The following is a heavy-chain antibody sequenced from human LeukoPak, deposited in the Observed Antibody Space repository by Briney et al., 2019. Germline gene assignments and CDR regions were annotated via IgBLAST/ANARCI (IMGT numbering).Heavy chain of an antibody. CDR1: GGSINNYY. CDR2: IYTRGST. Sequence: SSETLSLTCTVSGGSINNYYWSWIRQPAGKGLEWIGRIYTRGSTNYNPPLKSRVTMSVDTSKNQFSLKLSSVTAADTAVYYCARGRYCSADICSGGDAFDIWGQGTMVSVSS. CDR3: ARGRYCSADICSGGDAFDI. J-gene: IGHJ3*02. V-gene: IGHV4-4*07. D-gene: IGHD2-15*01.